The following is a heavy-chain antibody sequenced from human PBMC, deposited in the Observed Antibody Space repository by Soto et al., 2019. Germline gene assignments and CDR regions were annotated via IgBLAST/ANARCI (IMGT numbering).Heavy chain of an antibody. D-gene: IGHD6-6*01. V-gene: IGHV3-23*01. CDR3: AKGMASIAAPTPFDY. CDR2: ISGSGGST. Sequence: QRLSCAASGFTFSSYAMSWVRQAPGKGLEWVSAISGSGGSTYYADSVKGRFTISRDNSKNTLYLQMNSLRAEDTAVYYCAKGMASIAAPTPFDYWGQGTLVTVSS. J-gene: IGHJ4*02. CDR1: GFTFSSYA.